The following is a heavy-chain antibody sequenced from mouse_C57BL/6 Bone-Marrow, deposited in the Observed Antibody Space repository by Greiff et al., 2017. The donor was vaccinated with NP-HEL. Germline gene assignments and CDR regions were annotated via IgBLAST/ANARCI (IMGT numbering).Heavy chain of an antibody. J-gene: IGHJ2*01. V-gene: IGHV1-69*01. CDR1: GYTFTSYW. D-gene: IGHD1-1*01. CDR2: IDPSDSYT. Sequence: QVQLQQPGAELVMPGASVKLSCKASGYTFTSYWMHWVKQRPGQGLEWIGEIDPSDSYTNYNQKFKGKSTLTVDKSSSTAYMQLSSLTSEDSAVYYCAREGYGSSLYFDYWGQGTTLTVPS. CDR3: AREGYGSSLYFDY.